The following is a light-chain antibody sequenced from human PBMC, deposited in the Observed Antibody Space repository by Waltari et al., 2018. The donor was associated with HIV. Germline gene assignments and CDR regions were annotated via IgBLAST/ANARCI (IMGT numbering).Light chain of an antibody. J-gene: IGLJ2*01. CDR1: SSNIGSNM. CDR3: AAWDDSLNGVL. Sequence: QSVLTQPPSASETPGQRVTISCSGSSSNIGSNMVNWYQQLPGTAPKLLIFNNNQRPSGVPDRFSGSKSGTSASLAISGLQPEDEADYYCAAWDDSLNGVLFGGGTKLTVL. V-gene: IGLV1-44*01. CDR2: NNN.